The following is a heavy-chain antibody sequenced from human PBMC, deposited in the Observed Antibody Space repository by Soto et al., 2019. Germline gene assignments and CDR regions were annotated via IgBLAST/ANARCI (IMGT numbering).Heavy chain of an antibody. Sequence: GGSLRLSCAASGFTFSSYGMHWVRQAPGKGLEWVAVISYDGSNKYYADSEKGRFTISRDNSKNTLYLQMNSLRAEDTAVYYCAKEQGIAVAGTVYFQHWGQGTLVTVSS. V-gene: IGHV3-30*18. D-gene: IGHD6-19*01. CDR1: GFTFSSYG. CDR2: ISYDGSNK. J-gene: IGHJ1*01. CDR3: AKEQGIAVAGTVYFQH.